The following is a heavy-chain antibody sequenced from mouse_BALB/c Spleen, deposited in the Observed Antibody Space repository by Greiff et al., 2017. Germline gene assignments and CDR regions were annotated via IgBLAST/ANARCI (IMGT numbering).Heavy chain of an antibody. CDR2: IDPANGNT. V-gene: IGHV14-3*02. Sequence: EVKLQESGAELVKPGASVKLSCTASGFNIKDTYMHWVKQRPEQGLEWIGRIDPANGNTKYDPKFQGKATITADTSSNTAYLQLSSLTSEDTAVYYCAFDGTGDYAMDYWGQGTSVTVSS. CDR1: GFNIKDTY. CDR3: AFDGTGDYAMDY. J-gene: IGHJ4*01. D-gene: IGHD2-3*01.